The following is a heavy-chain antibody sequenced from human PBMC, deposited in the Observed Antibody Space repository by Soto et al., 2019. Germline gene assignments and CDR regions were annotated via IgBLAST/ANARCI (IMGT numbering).Heavy chain of an antibody. J-gene: IGHJ3*02. CDR2: SRNKANSYTT. CDR3: VRGYYFDSSGYLGDAFDI. V-gene: IGHV3-72*01. D-gene: IGHD3-22*01. Sequence: XGSLTLSCAASGFTFSDHYMDWVRQAPGKGLEWVGRSRNKANSYTTDYAASVKGRFTISRDDSKNSLYLQMNRLKTEDTAVYYCVRGYYFDSSGYLGDAFDIWGQGTMVTVSS. CDR1: GFTFSDHY.